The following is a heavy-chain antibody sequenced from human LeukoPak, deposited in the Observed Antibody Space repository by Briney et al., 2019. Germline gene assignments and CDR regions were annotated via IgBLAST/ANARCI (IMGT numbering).Heavy chain of an antibody. CDR2: IYHSGST. Sequence: SETLSLTCAVSGGSISSGGYSWSWIRQPPGKGLDWIGYIYHSGSTYYNPSLKSRVTISVDRSKNQFSLKLSSVTAADTAVYYCASLYCSGGSCYDSAEYFQHWGQGTLVTVSS. V-gene: IGHV4-30-2*01. CDR3: ASLYCSGGSCYDSAEYFQH. J-gene: IGHJ1*01. D-gene: IGHD2-15*01. CDR1: GGSISSGGYS.